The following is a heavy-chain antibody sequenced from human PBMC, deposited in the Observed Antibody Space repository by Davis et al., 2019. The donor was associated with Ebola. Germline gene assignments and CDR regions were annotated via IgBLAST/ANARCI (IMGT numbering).Heavy chain of an antibody. J-gene: IGHJ4*02. CDR3: ARDRKVYTY. CDR1: GFTFSDYY. Sequence: GGSLRLSCAASGFTFSDYYMSWIRQAPGKGLEWVSYISSSSSYTNYADSVKGRFTISRDNSKNTLYVQMSSLRAEDTAVYYCARDRKVYTYWGQGTLVTVSS. CDR2: ISSSSSYT. V-gene: IGHV3-11*05.